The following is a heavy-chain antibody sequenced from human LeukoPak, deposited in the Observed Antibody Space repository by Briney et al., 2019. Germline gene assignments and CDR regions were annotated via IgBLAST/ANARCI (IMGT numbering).Heavy chain of an antibody. CDR1: GFTFSSYA. D-gene: IGHD3-3*01. V-gene: IGHV3-23*01. CDR3: ARQHYDFWLPADY. Sequence: GGSLRLSCAASGFTFSSYAMSWVRQAPGKGLEWVSGISSTGGSTYYADSVKGRFTISRDNSKNTLYLQMNSLRAEDTAVYYCARQHYDFWLPADYWGQGTLVTVSS. CDR2: ISSTGGST. J-gene: IGHJ4*02.